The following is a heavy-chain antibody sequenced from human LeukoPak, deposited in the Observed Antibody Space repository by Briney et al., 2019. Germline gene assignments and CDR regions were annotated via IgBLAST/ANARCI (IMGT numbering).Heavy chain of an antibody. Sequence: PGGSLRLSCSGSGFTFSSYFMHWVRQAPGKGLEWVAHIKQDGSEKYYVDSVKGRFTISRDNAKNSLYLQMNSLRAEDTALYYCVKVTWTVAGPYWGQGTLVTVSS. CDR1: GFTFSSYF. D-gene: IGHD6-19*01. V-gene: IGHV3-7*03. CDR3: VKVTWTVAGPY. CDR2: IKQDGSEK. J-gene: IGHJ4*02.